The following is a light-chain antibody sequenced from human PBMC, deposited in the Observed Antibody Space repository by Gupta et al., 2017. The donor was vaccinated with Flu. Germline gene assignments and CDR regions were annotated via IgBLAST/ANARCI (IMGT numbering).Light chain of an antibody. CDR2: DAS. CDR1: QSVSSY. Sequence: EIVLTQSPATLSLSPGERATLSCRASQSVSSYLAWYQQKPGQAPRLLIYDASNRATGIPARFSGSGSGTDFPLTISSREPEDFAVYYCQQRSNCLITFGQGTLLEIK. J-gene: IGKJ5*01. CDR3: QQRSNCLIT. V-gene: IGKV3-11*01.